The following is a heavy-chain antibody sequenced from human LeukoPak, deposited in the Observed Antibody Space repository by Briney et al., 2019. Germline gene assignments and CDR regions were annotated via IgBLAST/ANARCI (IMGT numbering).Heavy chain of an antibody. CDR3: AKDLAGLGAAGFGY. Sequence: GGSLRLSCAASGFTFNTYNMNWVRQAPGKGLEWVSYISSSGSTIYYADSVKGRFTISRDNSKNTLYLQMNSLRAEDTAVYYCAKDLAGLGAAGFGYWGQGTLVTVSP. D-gene: IGHD6-13*01. J-gene: IGHJ4*02. CDR1: GFTFNTYN. CDR2: ISSSGSTI. V-gene: IGHV3-48*01.